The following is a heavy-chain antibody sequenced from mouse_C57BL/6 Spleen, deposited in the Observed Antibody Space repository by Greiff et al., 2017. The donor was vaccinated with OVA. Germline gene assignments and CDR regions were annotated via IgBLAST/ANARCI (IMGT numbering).Heavy chain of an antibody. CDR1: GYSITSGYY. Sequence: EVKLVESGPGLVKPSQSLSLTCSVTGYSITSGYYWNWIRQFPGNKLEWMGYISYDGSNNYNPSLKNRISITRDTSKNQFFLKLNSVTTEDTATYYCARKIYSNYMDYWGQGTTLTVSS. J-gene: IGHJ2*01. D-gene: IGHD2-5*01. CDR2: ISYDGSN. CDR3: ARKIYSNYMDY. V-gene: IGHV3-6*01.